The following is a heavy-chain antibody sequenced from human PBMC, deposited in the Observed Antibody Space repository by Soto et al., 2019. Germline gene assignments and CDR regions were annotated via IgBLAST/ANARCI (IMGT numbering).Heavy chain of an antibody. V-gene: IGHV1-18*01. CDR3: ARDNGDYYDSSGYVGADAFDI. J-gene: IGHJ3*02. Sequence: ASVKVSCKASGYTFTSYGISWVRQAPGQGLEWMGWISAYNGNTNYAQKLQGRVTMTTDTSTSTAYMELRSLRSDDTAVYYCARDNGDYYDSSGYVGADAFDIWGQGTMVTV. CDR2: ISAYNGNT. D-gene: IGHD3-22*01. CDR1: GYTFTSYG.